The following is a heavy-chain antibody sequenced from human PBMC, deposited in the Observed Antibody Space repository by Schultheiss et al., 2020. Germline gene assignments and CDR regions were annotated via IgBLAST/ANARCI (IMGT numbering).Heavy chain of an antibody. CDR3: ARPNMGLLWFGEGGNWFDP. D-gene: IGHD3-10*01. J-gene: IGHJ5*02. CDR2: IYYSGST. V-gene: IGHV4-39*01. CDR1: GGSISSSSYY. Sequence: SETLSLTCTVSGGSISSSSYYWGWIRQPPGKGLEWIGSIYYSGSTYNNPSLKSRVTIPVDTSKNQFSLKLSSVTAADTAVYYCARPNMGLLWFGEGGNWFDPWGQGTLVTVSS.